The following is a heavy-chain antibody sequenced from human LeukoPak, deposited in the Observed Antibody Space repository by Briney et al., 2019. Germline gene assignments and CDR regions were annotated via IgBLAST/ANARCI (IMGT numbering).Heavy chain of an antibody. D-gene: IGHD6-19*01. CDR1: GFTFSNYA. Sequence: GGSPRLSCAASGFTFSNYAMSWVRQAPGKGLEWVSAISGSGSSTYYADSVKGRFTISRDNAKNSLYLQMNSLRAEDTVVYYCARVARRLGYYFDYWGQGTLVTVSS. CDR3: ARVARRLGYYFDY. V-gene: IGHV3-23*01. CDR2: ISGSGSST. J-gene: IGHJ4*02.